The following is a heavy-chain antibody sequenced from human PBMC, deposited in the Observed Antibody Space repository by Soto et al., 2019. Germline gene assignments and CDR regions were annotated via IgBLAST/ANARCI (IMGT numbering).Heavy chain of an antibody. CDR2: IYTDGTT. J-gene: IGHJ4*02. D-gene: IGHD2-15*01. CDR3: AREVRGGFTGIFDQ. Sequence: ETLSLTCTVSGDSISDYFYWSWIRQPAGKGLEWIGRIYTDGTTKYNPSLKSRVTLSLDKSKNQFSLRLSSVTAADTAVYYFAREVRGGFTGIFDQWGRGSRVTVSS. V-gene: IGHV4-4*07. CDR1: GDSISDYFY.